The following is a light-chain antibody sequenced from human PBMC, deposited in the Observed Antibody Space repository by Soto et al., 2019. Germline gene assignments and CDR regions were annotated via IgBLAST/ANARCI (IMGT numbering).Light chain of an antibody. V-gene: IGKV1-9*01. CDR3: HQLSHYPYT. CDR1: DDISSS. CDR2: DSS. J-gene: IGKJ2*01. Sequence: DIQCTQSPSFLSATVEARCTISCRARDDISSSLALYQQEPGKPPKLLIYDSSTLQTGVPLRFTGSGSGRKFTLTISGLQFGDFATYFGHQLSHYPYTVGQGTKLEI.